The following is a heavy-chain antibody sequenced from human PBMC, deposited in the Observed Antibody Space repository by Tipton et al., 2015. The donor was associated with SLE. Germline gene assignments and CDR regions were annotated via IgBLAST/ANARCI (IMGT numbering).Heavy chain of an antibody. CDR3: AGSSWASHFDY. D-gene: IGHD6-13*01. CDR1: GGSISSSSYY. CDR2: IYYSGST. V-gene: IGHV4-39*07. Sequence: TLSLTCTVSGGSISSSSYYWGWIRQPPGKGLEWIGSIYYSGSTYYNPSLKSRVTITVDTSKNQLSLKLSSVTAADTAVYYCAGSSWASHFDYWGQGTLVPVSS. J-gene: IGHJ4*02.